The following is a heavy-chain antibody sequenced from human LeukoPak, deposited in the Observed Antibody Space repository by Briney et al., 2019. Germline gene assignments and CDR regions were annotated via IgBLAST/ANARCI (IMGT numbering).Heavy chain of an antibody. D-gene: IGHD6-19*01. V-gene: IGHV3-21*06. Sequence: GGSLRLSCAASGSTFSSHSMSWVRQAPGKGLEWVACISSDSNDVFYADSVRGRFTISRDNAKNSLYLQVNSLRAEDTAVYHCARDNSGWGYFDYWGQGTLVTVSS. CDR2: ISSDSNDV. J-gene: IGHJ4*02. CDR3: ARDNSGWGYFDY. CDR1: GSTFSSHS.